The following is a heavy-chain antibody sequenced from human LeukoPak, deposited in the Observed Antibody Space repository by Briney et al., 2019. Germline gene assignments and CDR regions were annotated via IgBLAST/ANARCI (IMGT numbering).Heavy chain of an antibody. V-gene: IGHV3-23*01. CDR3: ARAWGDYNDWFDP. J-gene: IGHJ5*02. Sequence: GGSLRLSCTASGFTFSSYAMNWVRQAPGKGLEWVSVISGSGGSTYYADSVKGRFTISRDNSKNTLSLQMNSLRAEDTAVYYCARAWGDYNDWFDPWGQGTLVTVSS. CDR1: GFTFSSYA. D-gene: IGHD4-17*01. CDR2: ISGSGGST.